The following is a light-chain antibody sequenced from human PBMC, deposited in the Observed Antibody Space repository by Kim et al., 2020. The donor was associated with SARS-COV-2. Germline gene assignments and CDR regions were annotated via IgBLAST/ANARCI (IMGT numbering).Light chain of an antibody. CDR1: QSVGPY. Sequence: LSPGERATLSCRASQSVGPYLAWYQQVPGQAPRLVIYNASKRATGIPVRFSGSGSGTDFTLTISSLEPEDFAVYYCQQRTDWPLTFGGGTKVDIK. CDR2: NAS. CDR3: QQRTDWPLT. V-gene: IGKV3-11*01. J-gene: IGKJ4*01.